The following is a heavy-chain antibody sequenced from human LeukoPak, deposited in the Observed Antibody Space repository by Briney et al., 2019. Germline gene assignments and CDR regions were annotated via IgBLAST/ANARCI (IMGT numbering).Heavy chain of an antibody. D-gene: IGHD3-16*02. Sequence: GGSLRLSCAASGFTFSSYGMHWVRQAPGKGLEWVAVISYDGSNKYYADSVKGRFTISRDNSKNTLYLQLNSLRAEDTALYYCAKCPVTFGGVIVITTGYFDYWGQGTPVTVSS. V-gene: IGHV3-30*18. CDR3: AKCPVTFGGVIVITTGYFDY. J-gene: IGHJ4*02. CDR1: GFTFSSYG. CDR2: ISYDGSNK.